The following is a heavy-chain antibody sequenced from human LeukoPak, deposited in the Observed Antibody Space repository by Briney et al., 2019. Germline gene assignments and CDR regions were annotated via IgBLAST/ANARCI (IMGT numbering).Heavy chain of an antibody. D-gene: IGHD1-7*01. CDR1: GFTFSSFG. J-gene: IGHJ4*02. Sequence: TGRSLRLSCAASGFTFSSFGMHWVRQAPGKGLEWVAHIKEDATESRSVDSVKGRFTISRDNSKNTLYLQMNSLRAEDTAVYYCAKVLSLAYNWNYRDWGQGTLVTVSS. V-gene: IGHV3-7*01. CDR3: AKVLSLAYNWNYRD. CDR2: IKEDATES.